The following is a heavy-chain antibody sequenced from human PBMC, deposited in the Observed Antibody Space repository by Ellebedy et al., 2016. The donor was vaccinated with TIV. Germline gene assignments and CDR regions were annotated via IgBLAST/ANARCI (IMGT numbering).Heavy chain of an antibody. CDR1: GGSISSYF. D-gene: IGHD1-26*01. CDR2: IYYSGST. CDR3: ASRASGRSDLGRVVYFDY. Sequence: MPGGSLRLSCTVSGGSISSYFWSWIRQPPGKGPEWIGYIYYSGSTNYNPSLKSRVTISVDTSKNQFSLRLSSVTAADTAVYYCASRASGRSDLGRVVYFDYWGQGTLVTVSS. V-gene: IGHV4-59*08. J-gene: IGHJ4*02.